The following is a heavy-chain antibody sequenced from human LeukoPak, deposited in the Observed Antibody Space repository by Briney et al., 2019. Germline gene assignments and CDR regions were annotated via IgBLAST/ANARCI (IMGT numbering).Heavy chain of an antibody. CDR2: ISGSGGST. J-gene: IGHJ4*02. V-gene: IGHV3-23*01. D-gene: IGHD4-17*01. CDR3: VRKYGTTVTHVDY. CDR1: GFTLSSYA. Sequence: GGSLRLSCAASGFTLSSYAMNWVRQAPGKGLEWVSAISGSGGSTYYADSVKGRFTISRDNSKNTLYLQMNSLRAEDTAVYYCVRKYGTTVTHVDYWGQGTLVTVSS.